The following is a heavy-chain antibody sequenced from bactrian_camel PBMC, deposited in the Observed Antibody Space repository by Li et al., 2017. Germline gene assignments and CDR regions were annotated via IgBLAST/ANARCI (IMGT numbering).Heavy chain of an antibody. J-gene: IGHJ4*01. V-gene: IGHV3S10*01. Sequence: VQLVESGGGLVQPGGSLRLSGAASGFNFPRYDMSWVRQAPGRKLEWVGAIEDDGTTYYRAAVKGRFTISRDNAKNTVYLQMNSLKSEDTALYFCATGEGFDCSGAYCSLHYWGQGTQVTVS. D-gene: IGHD3*01. CDR1: GFNFPRYD. CDR3: ATGEGFDCSGAYCSLHY. CDR2: IEDDGTT.